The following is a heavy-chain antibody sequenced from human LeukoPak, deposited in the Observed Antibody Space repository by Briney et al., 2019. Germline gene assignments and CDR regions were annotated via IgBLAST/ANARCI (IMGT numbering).Heavy chain of an antibody. D-gene: IGHD2-2*01. CDR1: GFTFSSYA. J-gene: IGHJ4*02. Sequence: GGSLRLSCAASGFTFSSYAMSWVRQAPGKGLEWVSAISGSGGSTYYADSVKGRFTISRDNAQNSLYLQMNGLGAEDTAVYYCAGRSCSNCRCPFDSWGQGTLVTVSS. V-gene: IGHV3-23*01. CDR2: ISGSGGST. CDR3: AGRSCSNCRCPFDS.